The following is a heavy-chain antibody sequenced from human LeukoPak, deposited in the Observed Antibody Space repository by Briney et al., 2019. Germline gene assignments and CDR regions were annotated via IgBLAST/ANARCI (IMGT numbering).Heavy chain of an antibody. CDR1: GYSFTSYW. Sequence: GESLKISCKGSGYSFTSYWIGWVRQMPGKGLEWMGIIYPGDSDTRYSPSFQGQVTISADKSISTAYLQWSSLKASDTAMYYCARHPPHYDALTGYFGHFDYWGQGTLVTVSS. CDR2: IYPGDSDT. CDR3: ARHPPHYDALTGYFGHFDY. J-gene: IGHJ4*02. V-gene: IGHV5-51*01. D-gene: IGHD3-9*01.